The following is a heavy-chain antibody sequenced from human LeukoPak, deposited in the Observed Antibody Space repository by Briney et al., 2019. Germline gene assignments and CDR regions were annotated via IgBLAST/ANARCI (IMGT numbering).Heavy chain of an antibody. CDR2: INPSGGST. CDR1: GYTFTSYY. J-gene: IGHJ5*02. V-gene: IGHV1-46*01. D-gene: IGHD3-10*01. CDR3: ARREYNWFDP. Sequence: ASVKVSCKASGYTFTSYYMHWVRQAPGEGLEWMGIINPSGGSTSYAQKFQGRVTMTRDMSTSTVYMELRSLRSDDTAVYYCARREYNWFDPWGQGTLVTVSS.